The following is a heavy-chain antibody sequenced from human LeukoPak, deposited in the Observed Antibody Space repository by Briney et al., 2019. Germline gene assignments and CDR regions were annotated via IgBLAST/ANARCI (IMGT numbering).Heavy chain of an antibody. D-gene: IGHD3-22*01. Sequence: VASVKVSCKASGGTFSSYAISWVRQAPGQGLEWMGRIIPILGIANYAQKFQGRVKITADKSTSTAYMELSSLKPEDTAVYYCARPPGGSSGSFDYWGQGTLVTVSS. V-gene: IGHV1-69*04. CDR3: ARPPGGSSGSFDY. CDR2: IIPILGIA. CDR1: GGTFSSYA. J-gene: IGHJ4*02.